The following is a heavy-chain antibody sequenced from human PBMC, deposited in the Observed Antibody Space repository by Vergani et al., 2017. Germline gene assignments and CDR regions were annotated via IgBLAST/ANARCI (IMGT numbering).Heavy chain of an antibody. CDR1: GFTLSNYD. CDR3: AKHFRGWGIDY. V-gene: IGHV3-30*02. J-gene: IGHJ4*02. D-gene: IGHD3-16*01. Sequence: QVQLVESGGGVVQRGGSLRLSCATSGFTLSNYDMQWIRQGPGKGLEFVAFIQFDGSNKYYAVSVKGRFTLSRDFSKNTLYLQMNSLGTDDTATYYCAKHFRGWGIDYWGQGTQVTVSS. CDR2: IQFDGSNK.